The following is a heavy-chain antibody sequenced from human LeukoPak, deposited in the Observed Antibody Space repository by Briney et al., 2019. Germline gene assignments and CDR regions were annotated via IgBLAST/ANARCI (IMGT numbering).Heavy chain of an antibody. CDR1: GFTFSSYA. V-gene: IGHV3-30-3*01. CDR3: ARDRHYDFWSGFDY. D-gene: IGHD3-3*01. CDR2: ISYDGSNK. Sequence: SLRLSCAASGFTFSSYAMHWVRQAPGKGLEWVAVISYDGSNKYYADSVEGRFTISRDNSKNTLYLQMNSLRAEDTAVYYCARDRHYDFWSGFDYWGQGTLVTVFS. J-gene: IGHJ4*02.